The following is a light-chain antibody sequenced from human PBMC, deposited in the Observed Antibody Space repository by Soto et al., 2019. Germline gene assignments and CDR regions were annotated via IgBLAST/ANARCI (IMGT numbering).Light chain of an antibody. V-gene: IGLV1-44*01. J-gene: IGLJ1*01. CDR1: RSNIGSNT. CDR2: SNN. CDR3: SSYTTSNTYV. Sequence: QSVLTQPPSTSGTPGQRVTISCSGSRSNIGSNTVTWYQQLPGTAPKLLIYSNNQRPSGVPDRFSGSKSGTSASLAISGLQSEDEADYYCSSYTTSNTYVFGTGTKVTVL.